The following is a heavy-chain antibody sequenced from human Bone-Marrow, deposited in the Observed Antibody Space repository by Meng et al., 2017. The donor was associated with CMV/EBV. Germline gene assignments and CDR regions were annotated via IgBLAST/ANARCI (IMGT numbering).Heavy chain of an antibody. CDR3: ARESEGGIDYYYYGMDV. CDR2: ISDDGSKK. V-gene: IGHV3-30*14. Sequence: GGSLRLSCAASGFTVSRYAMHWVRQAPGKGLEWVTVISDDGSKKYYADSVKGRFTISRDNSKNTLYLQMNSLRAEDTAVYYCARESEGGIDYYYYGMDVWGQGTTVTVSS. J-gene: IGHJ6*02. CDR1: GFTVSRYA. D-gene: IGHD1-26*01.